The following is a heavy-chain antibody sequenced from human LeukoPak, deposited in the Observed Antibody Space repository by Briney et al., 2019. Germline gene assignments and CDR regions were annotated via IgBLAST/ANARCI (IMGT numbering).Heavy chain of an antibody. CDR1: GFTFSSYA. Sequence: PGGSLRLSCAASGFTFSSYAMHWVRQAPGKGLEYVSAISSNGGSTYYANSVKGRFTISRDNSKNTLYLQMGSLRAEDMAVYYCARGGSHAFDIWGQGTMVTVSS. V-gene: IGHV3-64*01. CDR2: ISSNGGST. D-gene: IGHD3-16*01. CDR3: ARGGSHAFDI. J-gene: IGHJ3*02.